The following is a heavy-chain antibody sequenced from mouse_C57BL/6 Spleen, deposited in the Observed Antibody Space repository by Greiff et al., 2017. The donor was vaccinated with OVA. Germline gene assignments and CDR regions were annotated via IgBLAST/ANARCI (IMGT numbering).Heavy chain of an antibody. CDR2: ISSGSSTI. CDR1: GFTFSDYG. J-gene: IGHJ2*01. D-gene: IGHD3-1*01. CDR3: ARLARGSFDY. V-gene: IGHV5-17*01. Sequence: EVHLVESGGGLVKPGGSLKLSCAAAGFTFSDYGMHWVRQAPENGLEWVAYISSGSSTIYYAETVKGRFTISRDNAKNTLFLQMSSLRSEDTAMYYCARLARGSFDYWGQGTTLTVSS.